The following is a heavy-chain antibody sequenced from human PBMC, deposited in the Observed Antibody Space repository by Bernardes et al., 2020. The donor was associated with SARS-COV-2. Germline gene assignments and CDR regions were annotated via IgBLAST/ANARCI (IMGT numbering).Heavy chain of an antibody. D-gene: IGHD6-13*01. CDR3: ARDGFGGYSSSWYVQDFDY. CDR1: GFTFSSYS. Sequence: GSLRLSCAASGFTFSSYSMNWVRQAPGKGLEWVSSISSYSNYIYYADPVKGRFTISRDNAKNSLYLQMNSLRAEDTAVYYCARDGFGGYSSSWYVQDFDYWGQGTLVTVSS. CDR2: ISSYSNYI. V-gene: IGHV3-21*01. J-gene: IGHJ4*02.